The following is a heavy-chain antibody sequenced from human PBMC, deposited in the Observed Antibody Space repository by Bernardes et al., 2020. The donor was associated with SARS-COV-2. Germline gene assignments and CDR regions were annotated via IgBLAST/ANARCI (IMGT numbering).Heavy chain of an antibody. D-gene: IGHD2-15*01. V-gene: IGHV4-59*08. CDR1: GGSISSYY. CDR2: IYYSGST. CDR3: ARLFSVATTAYDAFDI. J-gene: IGHJ3*02. Sequence: SETLSLTCTVSGGSISSYYWSWIRQPPGKGLEWIGYIYYSGSTNYNPSLKSRVTISVDTSKNQFSLKLSSVTAADTAVYYCARLFSVATTAYDAFDIWGQGTMVTVSS.